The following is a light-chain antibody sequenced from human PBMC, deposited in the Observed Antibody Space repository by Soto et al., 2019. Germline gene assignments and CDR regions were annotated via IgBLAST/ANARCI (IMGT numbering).Light chain of an antibody. CDR1: SGSVSTSYY. CDR2: NTN. CDR3: VLYMGSGISV. J-gene: IGLJ3*02. Sequence: QTVVTQEPSFSVSPGRTVTLTCGLSSGSVSTSYYPSWYQQTPGQAPRTLIYNTNNRSSGVPDRFSGSILGNKAALTITGAQADDESYYYCVLYMGSGISVFGGGTTLTVL. V-gene: IGLV8-61*01.